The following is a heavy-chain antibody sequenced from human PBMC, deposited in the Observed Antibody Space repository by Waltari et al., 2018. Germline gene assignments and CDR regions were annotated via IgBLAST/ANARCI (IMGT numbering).Heavy chain of an antibody. D-gene: IGHD3-10*01. CDR1: GGSISGYY. V-gene: IGHV4-4*07. CDR2: IYTRGST. Sequence: QVQLQESGPGLVKPSETLSLTCTVSGGSISGYYWSWIRQPAGKGLEWIGRIYTRGSTNYTPSLKGRVTMSVDTSKNHFSLKLGSVTAADTAVYYCASGYGSGSYNYFDYWGQGTLVTVSS. CDR3: ASGYGSGSYNYFDY. J-gene: IGHJ4*02.